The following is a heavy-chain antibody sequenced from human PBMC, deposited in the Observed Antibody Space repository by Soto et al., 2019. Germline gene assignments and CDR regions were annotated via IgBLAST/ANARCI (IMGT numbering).Heavy chain of an antibody. J-gene: IGHJ6*02. CDR3: AREVDPPMPRPSYHYYAMDV. D-gene: IGHD2-2*01. V-gene: IGHV1-69*01. CDR1: GGTFSGYA. Sequence: QVQLVQSGAEVKTPGSSVKVSCKVSGGTFSGYAISWVRQAPGQGLEWMGGIIPLFGTTNTAQKFQARVTITADDSTTTAYMELSSLRSEDTAEYYCAREVDPPMPRPSYHYYAMDVWGQGTTVTVSS. CDR2: IIPLFGTT.